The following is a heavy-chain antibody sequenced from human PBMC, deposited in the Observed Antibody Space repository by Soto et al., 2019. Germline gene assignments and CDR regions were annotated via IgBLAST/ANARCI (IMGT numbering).Heavy chain of an antibody. V-gene: IGHV4-61*05. D-gene: IGHD3-10*01. CDR3: ARDRFGNWFDP. Sequence: SETLSLTCTVSGGSISSSSYYWGWLRQPPGKGLEWIGYIYYSGSTNYNPSLKSRVTISVDTSKNQFSLKLNSMTAADTAVYYCARDRFGNWFDPWGQGTLVTVS. CDR2: IYYSGST. J-gene: IGHJ5*02. CDR1: GGSISSSSYY.